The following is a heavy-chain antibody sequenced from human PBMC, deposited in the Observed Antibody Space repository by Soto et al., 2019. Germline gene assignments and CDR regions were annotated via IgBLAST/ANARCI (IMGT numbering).Heavy chain of an antibody. CDR2: MNPNSGPT. CDR3: ARTLYFHNVDY. J-gene: IGHJ4*02. CDR1: GYTFTSYD. V-gene: IGHV1-8*01. Sequence: QVQLVQSGAEVKNPGDSVKVSCKASGYTFTSYDIHCVRQATGKGLEWMGWMNPNSGPTGYAQKFQGRVTMTRNTAISPAYMELSSLRSEGTAVYYCARTLYFHNVDYRGQGTLVTVSS. D-gene: IGHD1-1*01.